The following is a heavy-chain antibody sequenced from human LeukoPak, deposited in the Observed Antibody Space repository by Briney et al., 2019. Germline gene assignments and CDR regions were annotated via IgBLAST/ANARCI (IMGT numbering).Heavy chain of an antibody. D-gene: IGHD3-22*01. Sequence: GGSXRLXXXXSXFTFSSYGMHWVRQAPGKGLEWVAVISYDGSNKYYADSVKGRFTISRDNSKNTLYLQMNSLRAEDTAVYYCATYYYDSSGSPFDYWGQGTLVTVSS. CDR2: ISYDGSNK. J-gene: IGHJ4*02. CDR1: XFTFSSYG. CDR3: ATYYYDSSGSPFDY. V-gene: IGHV3-30*03.